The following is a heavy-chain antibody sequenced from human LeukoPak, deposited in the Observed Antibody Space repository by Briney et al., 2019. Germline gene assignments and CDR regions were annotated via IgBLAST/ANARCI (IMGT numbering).Heavy chain of an antibody. CDR1: GFTFSSYW. CDR2: ISAGGGPT. CDR3: AKDGAWLRFDD. V-gene: IGHV3-23*01. D-gene: IGHD5-12*01. Sequence: GGSLRLSCAASGFTFSSYWMSWVRQAPGKGLEWVSGISAGGGPTYYADSVRGRFSISRDDFKNTRYLQMENLRAEDTAVYYCAKDGAWLRFDDWGQGILVTVSS. J-gene: IGHJ4*02.